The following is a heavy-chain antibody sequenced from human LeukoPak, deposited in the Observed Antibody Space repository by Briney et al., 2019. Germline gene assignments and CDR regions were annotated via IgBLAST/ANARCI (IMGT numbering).Heavy chain of an antibody. V-gene: IGHV1-69*13. CDR1: GGTFSSYA. D-gene: IGHD2-2*01. Sequence: ASVKVSCKASGGTFSSYAISWVRQAPGQGLEWMGGIIPIFGTANYAQTFQGRVTITADESTSTAYMELSSLRSEDTAVYYCASGGSSVYQLLPNTWFDPWGQGTLVTVSS. CDR3: ASGGSSVYQLLPNTWFDP. J-gene: IGHJ5*02. CDR2: IIPIFGTA.